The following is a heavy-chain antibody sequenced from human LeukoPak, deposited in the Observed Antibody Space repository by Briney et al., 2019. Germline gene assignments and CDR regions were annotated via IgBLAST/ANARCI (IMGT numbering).Heavy chain of an antibody. V-gene: IGHV3-23*01. CDR3: ARGVMVRDADYYYMDV. D-gene: IGHD3-10*01. J-gene: IGHJ6*03. CDR2: ISGSGGST. Sequence: HSGGSLRLSCAASGFTFSSYGMSWVRQAPGKGLEWVSAISGSGGSTYYADSVKGRFTISRDNSKNTLYLQMNSLRAEDTAVYYCARGVMVRDADYYYMDVWGKGTTVTVSS. CDR1: GFTFSSYG.